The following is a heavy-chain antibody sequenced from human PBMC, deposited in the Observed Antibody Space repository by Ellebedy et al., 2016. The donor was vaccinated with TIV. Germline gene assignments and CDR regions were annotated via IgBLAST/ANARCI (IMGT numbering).Heavy chain of an antibody. D-gene: IGHD3-9*01. CDR3: ATNYATYYDILTGYVFDY. V-gene: IGHV3-30-3*01. CDR1: GFTFSDYA. J-gene: IGHJ4*02. Sequence: GGSLRLSXAASGFTFSDYAMHWVRQAPGKGLEWAALISYDGNKTDYADSVKGRFTISRDNSKNTLYLQMNSLRAEDTAVYYWATNYATYYDILTGYVFDYWGQGTLVTVSS. CDR2: ISYDGNKT.